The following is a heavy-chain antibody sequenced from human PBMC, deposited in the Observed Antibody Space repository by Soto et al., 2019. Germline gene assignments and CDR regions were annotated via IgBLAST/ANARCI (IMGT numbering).Heavy chain of an antibody. Sequence: QVQLVESGGGVVQPGRSLRLSCAASGFTFSSYGMHWVRQAPGKGLEWVAVISYDGSNKYYADSVKGRFTISRDNSKNTLYLQMNSMRAEDTAVYYCAKARAYYYDSSALGDYWVQGTLVTVSS. CDR1: GFTFSSYG. J-gene: IGHJ4*02. CDR3: AKARAYYYDSSALGDY. V-gene: IGHV3-30*18. D-gene: IGHD3-22*01. CDR2: ISYDGSNK.